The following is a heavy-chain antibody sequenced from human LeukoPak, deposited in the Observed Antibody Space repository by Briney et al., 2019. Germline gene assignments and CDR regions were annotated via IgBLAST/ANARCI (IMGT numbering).Heavy chain of an antibody. Sequence: PGGSLRLSCAASGFTFDDYAMHWVRQAPGKGLEWVSGISWNSGSIGYADSVKGRFTISRDNAKNSLYLQMNSLRAEDMALYYCAKDRVSYSSSWAFDYRGQGTLVTVSS. CDR1: GFTFDDYA. CDR2: ISWNSGSI. D-gene: IGHD6-13*01. V-gene: IGHV3-9*03. J-gene: IGHJ4*02. CDR3: AKDRVSYSSSWAFDY.